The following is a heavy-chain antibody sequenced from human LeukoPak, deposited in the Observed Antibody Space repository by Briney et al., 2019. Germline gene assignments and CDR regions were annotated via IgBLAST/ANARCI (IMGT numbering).Heavy chain of an antibody. V-gene: IGHV4-39*07. CDR1: RGSISSSNYY. CDR2: IYYSGTT. D-gene: IGHD3-9*01. CDR3: ARGHYDILTGYGRGTWFDP. Sequence: SETLSLTCSVSRGSISSSNYYWGWIRQPPGKGLEWIGNIYYSGTTYYNPSLPSLKSRVTILVDTSKNQFSLELRSVTAADTAVYYCARGHYDILTGYGRGTWFDPWGQGTLVTVSS. J-gene: IGHJ5*02.